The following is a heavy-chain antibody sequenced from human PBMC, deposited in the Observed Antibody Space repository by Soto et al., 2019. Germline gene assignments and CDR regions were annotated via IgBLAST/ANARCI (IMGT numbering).Heavy chain of an antibody. V-gene: IGHV1-18*01. D-gene: IGHD5-12*01. J-gene: IGHJ4*02. CDR3: ARGGRWLYFDY. CDR1: GYTFTSYV. Sequence: ASVKVSCKASGYTFTSYVITWVRQAPGQGLEWMGWISAYNGDTYYAQKVQGRVTMTTDTSTNTAFMELRSLRSDDTAVYYCARGGRWLYFDYWGKGTLVTVSS. CDR2: ISAYNGDT.